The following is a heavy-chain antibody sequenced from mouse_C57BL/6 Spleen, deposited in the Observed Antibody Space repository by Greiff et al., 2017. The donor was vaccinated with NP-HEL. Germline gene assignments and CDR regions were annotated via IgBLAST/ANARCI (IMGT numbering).Heavy chain of an antibody. D-gene: IGHD1-1*01. Sequence: EVQLQESGAELVRPGASVKLSCTASGFNIKDYYMHWVKQRPEQGLEWIGWIDPENGDTEYASKFQGKATITADTSSNPAYLQLSSLTSEDTAVYYCTTLYSSGSPLAYWGQGTLVTVSA. J-gene: IGHJ3*01. V-gene: IGHV14-4*01. CDR2: IDPENGDT. CDR1: GFNIKDYY. CDR3: TTLYSSGSPLAY.